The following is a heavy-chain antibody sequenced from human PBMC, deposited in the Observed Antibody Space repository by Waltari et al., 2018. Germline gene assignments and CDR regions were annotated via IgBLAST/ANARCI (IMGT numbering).Heavy chain of an antibody. CDR3: ARGCSGGSCYHYYYYGMDV. V-gene: IGHV4-61*02. J-gene: IGHJ6*02. Sequence: QVQLQESGPGLVKPSQTLSLTCTVSGGSISSGSYYWSWIRQPAGKGLEWIGRIYTSGSTNYNPSLKSRVTISVDTSKNQFSLKLSSVTAADTAVYYCARGCSGGSCYHYYYYGMDVWGQGTTVTVSS. CDR1: GGSISSGSYY. CDR2: IYTSGST. D-gene: IGHD2-15*01.